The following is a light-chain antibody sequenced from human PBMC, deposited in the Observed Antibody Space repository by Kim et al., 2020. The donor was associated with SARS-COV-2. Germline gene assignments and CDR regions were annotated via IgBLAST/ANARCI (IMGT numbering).Light chain of an antibody. CDR2: EVN. V-gene: IGLV2-18*02. J-gene: IGLJ3*02. Sequence: GQSVTISCTGTTSDVGSYNRVSWDQQSPGTAPKLVIYEVNNRPSGVPDRFSGSKSGNTASLTISGLQAEDEADYYCSSQTITATWVFGGGTQLTVL. CDR1: TSDVGSYNR. CDR3: SSQTITATWV.